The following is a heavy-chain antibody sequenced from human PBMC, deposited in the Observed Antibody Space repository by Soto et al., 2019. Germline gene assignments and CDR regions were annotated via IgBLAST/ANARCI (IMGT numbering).Heavy chain of an antibody. CDR3: ARGGSRLEPLDS. CDR1: GDSISSGAHY. CDR2: VYYHGKY. D-gene: IGHD3-16*01. Sequence: QVQLQESGPGLVRPSQTLSLTCSVSGDSISSGAHYWSWVRQTPGTGLEWIGNVYYHGKYHYNPSLESRLSISVDTSKNHFYLTLTSVTAADSAVYCCARGGSRLEPLDSWGQGARVSVSS. V-gene: IGHV4-30-4*01. J-gene: IGHJ4*02.